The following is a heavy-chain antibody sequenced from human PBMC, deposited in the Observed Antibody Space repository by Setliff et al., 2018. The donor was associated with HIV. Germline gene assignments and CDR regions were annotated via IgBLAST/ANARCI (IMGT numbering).Heavy chain of an antibody. J-gene: IGHJ1*01. CDR1: GYTFTSYA. D-gene: IGHD6-19*01. CDR3: ARDIGGWHETETEYFHY. V-gene: IGHV1-3*01. Sequence: ASVKVSCKASGYTFTSYAIHWVRRAPGQRLEWMGWINADNGDTKYSQKFQGRVTITRDTSASTAYMELISLISEDTAVYYCARDIGGWHETETEYFHYWGQGTLVTVSS. CDR2: INADNGDT.